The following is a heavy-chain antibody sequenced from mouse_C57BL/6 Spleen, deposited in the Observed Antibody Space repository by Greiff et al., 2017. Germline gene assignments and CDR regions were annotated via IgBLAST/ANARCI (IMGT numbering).Heavy chain of an antibody. J-gene: IGHJ1*03. V-gene: IGHV5-16*01. D-gene: IGHD2-3*01. CDR1: GFTFSDYY. Sequence: EVKLMESEGGLVQPGSSMKLSCTASGFTFSDYYMAWVRQVPEKGLEWVANINYDGSSTYYLDSLKSRFIISRDNAKNILYLQMSSLKSEDTATYYCARDQGGYYVYWYFDVWGTGTTVTVSS. CDR3: ARDQGGYYVYWYFDV. CDR2: INYDGSST.